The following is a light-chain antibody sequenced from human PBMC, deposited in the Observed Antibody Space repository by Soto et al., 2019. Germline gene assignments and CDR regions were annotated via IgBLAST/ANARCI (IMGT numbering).Light chain of an antibody. CDR2: GAS. Sequence: EIVLTQSPGTLSLSPGERVTLSCSASQSVTSSYLAWYQQKPVQAPRLLIYGASTRATGIPDRFSGSGSGTDFTLTISRLEPADFAVYECQQYGSSRLTFGGGTKVEIK. J-gene: IGKJ4*01. CDR1: QSVTSSY. V-gene: IGKV3-20*01. CDR3: QQYGSSRLT.